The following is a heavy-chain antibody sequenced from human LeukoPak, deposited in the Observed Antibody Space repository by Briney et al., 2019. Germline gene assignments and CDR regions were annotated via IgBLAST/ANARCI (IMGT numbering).Heavy chain of an antibody. CDR2: IIPFLGTP. CDR3: ATGRPASLLDY. CDR1: GGTFSRHG. Sequence: GASVKVSCKASGGTFSRHGFTWVRQAPGQGLEWMGGIIPFLGTPHYAQKFQGRVTMTDDTSTDTAYMEVTNLRSDDTAVYYCATGRPASLLDYWGQGTLVNVSS. J-gene: IGHJ4*02. V-gene: IGHV1-69*10.